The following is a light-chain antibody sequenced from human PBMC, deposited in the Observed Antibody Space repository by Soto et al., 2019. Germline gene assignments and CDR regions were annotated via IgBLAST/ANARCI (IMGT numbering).Light chain of an antibody. CDR1: QSVSSTF. V-gene: IGKV3-20*01. CDR2: GAS. CDR3: QLYGNSRWT. Sequence: EIVLTQSPGTLSLSPRERATLSCRASQSVSSTFLAWYQQKPGQAPRVLIYGASTRATGIPDRFSGSGSGTEFTLTISRLEPEDFAVYYCQLYGNSRWTFGQGTKVEIK. J-gene: IGKJ1*01.